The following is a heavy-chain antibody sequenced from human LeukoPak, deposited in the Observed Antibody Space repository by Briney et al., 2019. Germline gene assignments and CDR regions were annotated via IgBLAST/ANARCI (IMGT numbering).Heavy chain of an antibody. CDR1: GGTFSSYA. J-gene: IGHJ6*03. Sequence: GASVKVSCKASGGTFSSYAISWVRQAPGQGLEWMGGIIPIFGTANCAQKFQGRVTITADESTSTAYMELSSLRSEDTAVYYCAGLIAARPEDYYYYYMDVWGKGTTVTVSS. V-gene: IGHV1-69*13. CDR3: AGLIAARPEDYYYYYMDV. D-gene: IGHD6-6*01. CDR2: IIPIFGTA.